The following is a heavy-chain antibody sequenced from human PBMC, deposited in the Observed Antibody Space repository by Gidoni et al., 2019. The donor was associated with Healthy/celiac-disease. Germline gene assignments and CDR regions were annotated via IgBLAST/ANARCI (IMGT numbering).Heavy chain of an antibody. Sequence: QVQLQQWGAGLLKPSETLSLTCAVYGGSFSGYYWSWIRQPPGKGLEWIGEINHSGSTNYNPSLKSRVTISVDTSKNQFSLKLSSVTAADTAVYYCARGVMITFGGVINYYYGMDVWGQGTTVTVSS. CDR2: INHSGST. J-gene: IGHJ6*02. V-gene: IGHV4-34*01. CDR3: ARGVMITFGGVINYYYGMDV. D-gene: IGHD3-16*01. CDR1: GGSFSGYY.